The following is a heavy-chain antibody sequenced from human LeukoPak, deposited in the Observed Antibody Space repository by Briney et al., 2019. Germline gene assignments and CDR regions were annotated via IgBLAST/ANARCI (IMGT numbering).Heavy chain of an antibody. J-gene: IGHJ6*03. V-gene: IGHV3-48*03. CDR2: INTSGCTI. CDR1: GFTFSRYE. Sequence: PGGSLRLSCAASGFTFSRYEMNWVRQAPGKGLEWVGYINTSGCTIYYADSVKGRFTISIDNSMNTLYLQMSSLRAEDTAVYSCAKAPGYGDSSMDVWGKPTRVTVPS. CDR3: AKAPGYGDSSMDV. D-gene: IGHD4-17*01.